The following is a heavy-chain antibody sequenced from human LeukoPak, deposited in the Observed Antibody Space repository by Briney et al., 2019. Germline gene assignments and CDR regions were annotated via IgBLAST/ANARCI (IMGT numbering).Heavy chain of an antibody. CDR3: ARGAPNFTIDY. V-gene: IGHV4-59*01. J-gene: IGHJ4*02. D-gene: IGHD2-8*01. CDR1: GGSISSYY. Sequence: PSETLSLTCTVPGGSISSYYWSWIRQPPGKGLEWIGYIYYSGSTNYNPSLKSRVTISVDTSKNQFSLKLSSVTAADTAVYYCARGAPNFTIDYWGQGTLVTVSS. CDR2: IYYSGST.